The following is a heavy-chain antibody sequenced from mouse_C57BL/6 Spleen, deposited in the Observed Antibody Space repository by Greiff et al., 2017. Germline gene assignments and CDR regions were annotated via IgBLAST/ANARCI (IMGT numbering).Heavy chain of an antibody. V-gene: IGHV5-6*01. D-gene: IGHD1-1*01. CDR1: GFTFSSYG. Sequence: EVKLMESGGDLVKPGGSLKLSCAASGFTFSSYGMSWVRQTPDKRLEWVATISSGGSYTYYPDSVKGRFTISRDNAKNTLYLQMSSLKSEDTAMYYCARAPYYYGSSPYYFDYWGQGTTLTVSS. CDR3: ARAPYYYGSSPYYFDY. CDR2: ISSGGSYT. J-gene: IGHJ2*01.